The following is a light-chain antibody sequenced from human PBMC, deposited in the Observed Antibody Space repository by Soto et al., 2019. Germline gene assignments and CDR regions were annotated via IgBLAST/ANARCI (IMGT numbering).Light chain of an antibody. CDR1: QDIGSS. J-gene: IGKJ1*01. V-gene: IGKV1-16*01. CDR2: AAS. CDR3: QQYNSYPRT. Sequence: DIQMTQSPSSLSVSTGDRVTITCRASQDIGSSLGWFQQKPGKAPKSLIYAASTLQVGVPSRFSSSGSGTDFILTISSLQPEDFATYYCQQYNSYPRTFGQGTKVEIK.